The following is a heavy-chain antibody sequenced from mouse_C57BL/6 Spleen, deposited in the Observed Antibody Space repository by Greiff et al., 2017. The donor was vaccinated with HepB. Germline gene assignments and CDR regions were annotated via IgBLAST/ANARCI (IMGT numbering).Heavy chain of an antibody. D-gene: IGHD1-1*01. Sequence: QVQLKQSGAELVKPGASVKLSCKASGYTFTEYTIHWVKQRSGQGLEWIGWFYPGSGSIKYNEKFKDKATLTADKSSSTVYMELSRLTSEDSAVYFCARHEGGHYYGSSFEGFYAMDYWGQGTSVTVSS. CDR3: ARHEGGHYYGSSFEGFYAMDY. V-gene: IGHV1-62-2*01. CDR1: GYTFTEYT. CDR2: FYPGSGSI. J-gene: IGHJ4*01.